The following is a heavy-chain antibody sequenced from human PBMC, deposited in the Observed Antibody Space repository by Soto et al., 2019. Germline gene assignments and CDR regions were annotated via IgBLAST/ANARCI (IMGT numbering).Heavy chain of an antibody. D-gene: IGHD6-13*01. J-gene: IGHJ4*02. CDR2: ISYDGSNK. CDR1: GFTFSSYA. CDR3: AREHIAAAGNFDY. Sequence: GGSLRLSCAASGFTFSSYAMHWVRQAPGKGLEWVAVISYDGSNKYYADSVKGRFTISRDNSKNTLYLQMNSLGAEDTAVYYCAREHIAAAGNFDYWGQGTLVTVSS. V-gene: IGHV3-30-3*01.